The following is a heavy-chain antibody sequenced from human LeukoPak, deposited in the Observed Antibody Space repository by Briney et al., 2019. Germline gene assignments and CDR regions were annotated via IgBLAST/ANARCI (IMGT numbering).Heavy chain of an antibody. Sequence: GGSLRLSCAASGFTFSSYWMHWVRQAPGKGLVWVSRINSDGTSTNYADSVKGRFTISRDNVKNTLYLQMNSMRAEDTAVYYCARDSTIYSGSYFFDYWGQGTLVTVSS. CDR1: GFTFSSYW. V-gene: IGHV3-74*01. CDR3: ARDSTIYSGSYFFDY. CDR2: INSDGTST. J-gene: IGHJ4*02. D-gene: IGHD1-26*01.